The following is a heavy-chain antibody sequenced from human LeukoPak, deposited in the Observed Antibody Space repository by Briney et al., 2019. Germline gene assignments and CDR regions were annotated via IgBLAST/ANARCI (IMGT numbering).Heavy chain of an antibody. J-gene: IGHJ5*02. CDR3: ARESPVAAVGRSWFDP. CDR2: ISGGVVTT. CDR1: GFTFSSYA. Sequence: GGSLRLSCAASGFTFSSYAMSWVCLAPGQGQERVSTISGGVVTTYYADSVKGRLTISRDNSKNTVSLQMNSLRDDDTAVYFCARESPVAAVGRSWFDPWGQGTLVTVSS. D-gene: IGHD6-13*01. V-gene: IGHV3-23*01.